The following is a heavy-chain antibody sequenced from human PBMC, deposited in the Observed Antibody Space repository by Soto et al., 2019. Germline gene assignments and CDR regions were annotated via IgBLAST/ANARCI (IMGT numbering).Heavy chain of an antibody. J-gene: IGHJ6*02. V-gene: IGHV3-13*01. CDR3: ARVAVASTRCYVYQRHAMDV. CDR1: GFTFTSYD. Sequence: EVQLVESGGGLVQPGGSLRLSCATSGFTFTSYDMHWVRQATGKGLEWVSGIATSGDTYYPATVEGRFTISRENGKNSVYLQMNNLRAGDTAVYYCARVAVASTRCYVYQRHAMDVWGQGTTVTVSS. D-gene: IGHD2-15*01. CDR2: IATSGDT.